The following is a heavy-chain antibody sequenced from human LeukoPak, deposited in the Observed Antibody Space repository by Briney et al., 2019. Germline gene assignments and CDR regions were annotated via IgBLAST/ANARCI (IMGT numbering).Heavy chain of an antibody. D-gene: IGHD4-17*01. CDR3: ARGYGDSTGYNWFDP. CDR2: IIPIFGTA. Sequence: GASVKVSCKASGGTFSSYAISWVRQAPGQGLEWMGGIIPIFGTANYAQKFQGRVTMTRDTSTSTVYVELSSLRSEDTAVYYCARGYGDSTGYNWFDPWGQGTLVTVSS. J-gene: IGHJ5*02. V-gene: IGHV1-69*05. CDR1: GGTFSSYA.